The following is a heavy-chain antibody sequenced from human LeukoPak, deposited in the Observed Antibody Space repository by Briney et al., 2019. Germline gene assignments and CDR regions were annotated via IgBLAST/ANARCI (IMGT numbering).Heavy chain of an antibody. J-gene: IGHJ5*02. CDR1: GFTLSSHW. CDR2: IKSDGSTK. Sequence: GGSLRLSCAASGFTLSSHWMSWVRQAPGKGLEWVANIKSDGSTKYYVDSVKGRFTISRDNAESSLYLQMNSLRAEDTAVYYCARIGSASTNWFDPWGQGTLVTVSS. V-gene: IGHV3-7*03. D-gene: IGHD1-1*01. CDR3: ARIGSASTNWFDP.